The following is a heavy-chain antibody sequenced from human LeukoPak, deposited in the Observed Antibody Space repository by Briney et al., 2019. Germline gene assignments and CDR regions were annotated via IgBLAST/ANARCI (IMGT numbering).Heavy chain of an antibody. CDR3: ARVVMLRGSGFWFDP. Sequence: PSGTLSLTCAVSGGSISISNWWSWVRQSPGKGLEWIGEIYHAGNTNYNPSLKSRVTMSVDKSQNRFSLKLTSLTAADTAVYYCARVVMLRGSGFWFDPWGQGAPVTVSS. D-gene: IGHD3-16*01. V-gene: IGHV4-4*02. CDR2: IYHAGNT. J-gene: IGHJ5*02. CDR1: GGSISISNW.